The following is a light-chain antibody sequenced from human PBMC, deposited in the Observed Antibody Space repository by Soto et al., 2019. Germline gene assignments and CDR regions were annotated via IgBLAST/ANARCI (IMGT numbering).Light chain of an antibody. CDR1: KLGDKY. Sequence: SYELTQPPSVSVSPGQTASITCSGDKLGDKYACWYQQKPGQSPVLVIYQDSKRPSGIPERFSGSNSGNTATLTISGTQAMDEAEYCCQAWDSSTAVFGGGTKLTV. V-gene: IGLV3-1*01. CDR3: QAWDSSTAV. J-gene: IGLJ2*01. CDR2: QDS.